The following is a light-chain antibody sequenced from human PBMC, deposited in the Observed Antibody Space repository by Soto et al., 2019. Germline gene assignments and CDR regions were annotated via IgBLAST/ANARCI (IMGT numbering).Light chain of an antibody. V-gene: IGKV2-28*01. J-gene: IGKJ4*01. CDR3: MQALQISLT. Sequence: DIVLTQSPVSLRVTPGEPASISCRSSQSLLHSHGYTYLDWYLQKPGQSPQLLIYMGSTRASGVPDRFSGSGSDTDFTLKISRVEAEYVGVYYCMQALQISLTFGGGTKVEIK. CDR1: QSLLHSHGYTY. CDR2: MGS.